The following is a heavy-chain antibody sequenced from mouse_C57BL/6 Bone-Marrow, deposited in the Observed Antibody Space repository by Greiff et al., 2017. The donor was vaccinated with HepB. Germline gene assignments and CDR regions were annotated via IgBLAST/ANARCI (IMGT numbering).Heavy chain of an antibody. V-gene: IGHV5-4*01. Sequence: VKLMESGGGLVKPGGSLKLSCAASGFTFSSYSMSWVRQTPGKGLEWVATISDGGSYTYYPDNVKGRFTISRDNAKNNPYLQMSHLKSEDTAMYYCARDYAWFAYWGQGTLVTVSA. CDR2: ISDGGSYT. J-gene: IGHJ3*01. CDR3: ARDYAWFAY. D-gene: IGHD1-1*02. CDR1: GFTFSSYS.